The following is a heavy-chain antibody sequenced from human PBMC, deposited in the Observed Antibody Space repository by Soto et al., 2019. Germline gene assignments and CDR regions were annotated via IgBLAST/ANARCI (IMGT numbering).Heavy chain of an antibody. V-gene: IGHV1-69*01. Sequence: QEQLVQSGPEVKKPGSSVKVSCKASGGTFDSDGISWVRQAPGQGLEWMGGVIPMFGTSNFAQKFKGRVTITADESTTTAYMELTSLRSEDTAIYFCASGPPGVAETSDYYYYYSLDVWGQGTAVTVSS. CDR2: VIPMFGTS. D-gene: IGHD4-17*01. CDR1: GGTFDSDG. J-gene: IGHJ6*02. CDR3: ASGPPGVAETSDYYYYYSLDV.